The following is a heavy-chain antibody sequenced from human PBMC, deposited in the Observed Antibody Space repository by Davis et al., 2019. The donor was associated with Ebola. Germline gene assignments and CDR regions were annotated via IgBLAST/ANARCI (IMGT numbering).Heavy chain of an antibody. Sequence: PGGSLRLSCAASGFTFRNFGMHWVRQAPGKGLAWVAVISFDGRNKYYADSVKGRVTISRDDSRNMVYLQMNSLRGEDTAVYYCAKDRAPSTVSAIVYYYYGMDVWGQGTTVTVSS. CDR1: GFTFRNFG. V-gene: IGHV3-30*18. J-gene: IGHJ6*02. CDR3: AKDRAPSTVSAIVYYYYGMDV. D-gene: IGHD4-17*01. CDR2: ISFDGRNK.